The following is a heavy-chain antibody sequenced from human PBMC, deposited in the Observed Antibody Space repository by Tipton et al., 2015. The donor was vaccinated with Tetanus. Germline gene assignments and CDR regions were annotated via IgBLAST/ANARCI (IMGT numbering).Heavy chain of an antibody. D-gene: IGHD1-14*01. V-gene: IGHV1-69*01. J-gene: IGHJ6*02. CDR2: IIPIFGTA. CDR1: GGTFSSYA. CDR3: VRAAPTRDHPLGYYYYYGMDV. Sequence: QLVQSGAEVKKPGSSVKVSCKASGGTFSSYAISWVRQAPGQGLEWMGGIIPIFGTANYAQKFQGRVTITADESTSTAYMELSSLRSEDTAVYYCVRAAPTRDHPLGYYYYYGMDVWGQGTTVTVSS.